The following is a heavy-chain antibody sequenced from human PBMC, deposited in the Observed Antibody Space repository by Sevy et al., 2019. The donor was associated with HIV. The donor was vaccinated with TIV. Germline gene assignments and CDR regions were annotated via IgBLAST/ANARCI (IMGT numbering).Heavy chain of an antibody. D-gene: IGHD6-13*01. CDR2: IYYSGST. V-gene: IGHV4-59*01. CDR1: DGSISNYF. J-gene: IGHJ4*02. Sequence: SETLSLTCTVSDGSISNYFWSWIRQPPGKGLEWIGYIYYSGSTNYNPSLKSRVTILVDTSKNQFSLKLRSVTAADTAVYYCARESIGAVGDFDYWGQGTLVTVSS. CDR3: ARESIGAVGDFDY.